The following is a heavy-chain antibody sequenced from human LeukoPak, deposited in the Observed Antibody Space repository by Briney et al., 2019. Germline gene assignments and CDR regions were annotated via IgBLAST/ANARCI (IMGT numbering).Heavy chain of an antibody. J-gene: IGHJ4*02. CDR3: AKRGGTGTKYFDY. CDR1: GFIFSSYA. Sequence: PGGSLRLSCAASGFIFSSYAMNWVRQAPGKGLEWVSAISDSGDSTYYADSVKGRFTISRDNSRNTLYLQMNSLRAEDTAVYYCAKRGGTGTKYFDYWGQGTLVTVSS. CDR2: ISDSGDST. V-gene: IGHV3-23*01. D-gene: IGHD1-1*01.